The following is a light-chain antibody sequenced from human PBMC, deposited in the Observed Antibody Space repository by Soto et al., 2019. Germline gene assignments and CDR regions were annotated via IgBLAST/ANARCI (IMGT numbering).Light chain of an antibody. Sequence: DIQMTQSPSSLSASVGDRVTITCQASQDISNYLNWYQQKPGKVPKLLIFDASNMETGVPSRFSGSGSGTDFTFTISSLQPEDIGTYYCQQYEDLPLTFGGGTRVEIK. CDR3: QQYEDLPLT. CDR2: DAS. V-gene: IGKV1-33*01. J-gene: IGKJ4*01. CDR1: QDISNY.